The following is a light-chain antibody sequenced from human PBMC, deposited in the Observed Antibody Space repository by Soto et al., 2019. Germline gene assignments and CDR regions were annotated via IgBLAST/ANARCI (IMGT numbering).Light chain of an antibody. J-gene: IGLJ1*01. Sequence: QSVLTQPPSVSAAAGQKATIPCSGSSSNIGNNYLSWYQQLPGAAPTLLIYDNNKRPSGIPDRFSGSKSGTSATLGITGLQTGDEADYYCGTWDSSMSAYVFGTGTKGTVL. CDR1: SSNIGNNY. V-gene: IGLV1-51*01. CDR2: DNN. CDR3: GTWDSSMSAYV.